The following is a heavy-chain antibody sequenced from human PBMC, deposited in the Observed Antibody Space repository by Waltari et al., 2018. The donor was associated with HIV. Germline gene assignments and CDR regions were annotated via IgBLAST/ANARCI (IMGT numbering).Heavy chain of an antibody. CDR1: GGSISSGSYY. V-gene: IGHV4-61*02. J-gene: IGHJ3*02. CDR3: ARRGIQLWFYAFDI. Sequence: QVQLQESGPGLVKPSQTLSLTCTVYGGSISSGSYYWSWIRQPAGKGLEWIGRIYTSGSTNYNPSLKSRVTISVYTSKNQFSLKLSAGTAADTAVYYCARRGIQLWFYAFDIWGQGTMVTVSS. D-gene: IGHD5-18*01. CDR2: IYTSGST.